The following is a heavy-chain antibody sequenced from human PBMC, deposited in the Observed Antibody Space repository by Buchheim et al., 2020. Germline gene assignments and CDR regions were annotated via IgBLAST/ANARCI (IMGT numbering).Heavy chain of an antibody. CDR1: GGTFSSYT. D-gene: IGHD3-9*01. J-gene: IGHJ6*02. Sequence: QVQLVQSGAEVKKPGSSVKVSCKASGGTFSSYTISWVRQAPGQGLEWMGRIIPILGIANYAQKFQGRVTITADKSTSTAYMELSSLRSEDTAVYYCARDYDILTGYYNETYGMDVWGQGTT. CDR3: ARDYDILTGYYNETYGMDV. V-gene: IGHV1-69*08. CDR2: IIPILGIA.